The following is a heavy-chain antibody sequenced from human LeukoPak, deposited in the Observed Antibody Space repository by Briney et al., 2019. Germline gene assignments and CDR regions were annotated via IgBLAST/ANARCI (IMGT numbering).Heavy chain of an antibody. CDR3: AKEEGGSLLDY. D-gene: IGHD1-26*01. Sequence: GGSLRLSCAASGFTFSSYGMHWVRQAPGKGLEWVAVISYDGSNKYYADSVKGRFTISRDNSKNTLYLQMNSLRAEDTAVYYCAKEEGGSLLDYWGQGTLVTVSS. CDR1: GFTFSSYG. J-gene: IGHJ4*02. V-gene: IGHV3-30*18. CDR2: ISYDGSNK.